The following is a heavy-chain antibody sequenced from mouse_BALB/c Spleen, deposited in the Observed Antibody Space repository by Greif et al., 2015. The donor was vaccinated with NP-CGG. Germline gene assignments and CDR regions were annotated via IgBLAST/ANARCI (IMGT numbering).Heavy chain of an antibody. J-gene: IGHJ3*01. CDR2: INPSTGYT. CDR3: ARGGWPFAY. D-gene: IGHD1-1*02. Sequence: QVQLQQSGAELAKPGASVKMSYKASGYTFTSYWMHWVKQRPGQGLEWIGYINPSTGYTEYNQKFKDKATLTADKSSSTAYMQLSSLTSEDSAVYYCARGGWPFAYWGQGTLVTVSA. V-gene: IGHV1-7*01. CDR1: GYTFTSYW.